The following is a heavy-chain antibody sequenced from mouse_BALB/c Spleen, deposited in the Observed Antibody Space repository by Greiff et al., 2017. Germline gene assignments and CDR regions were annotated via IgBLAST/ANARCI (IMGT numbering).Heavy chain of an antibody. J-gene: IGHJ2*01. V-gene: IGHV14-3*02. Sequence: VQLQQSGAELVKPGASVKLSCTASGFNIKDTYMHWVKQRPEQGLEWIGRIDPANGNTKYDPKFQGKATITADSSSNTAYLQLSSLTSEDTAVYYCARSPWGGDWGQGTTLTVSS. CDR2: IDPANGNT. CDR1: GFNIKDTY. CDR3: ARSPWGGD. D-gene: IGHD4-1*01.